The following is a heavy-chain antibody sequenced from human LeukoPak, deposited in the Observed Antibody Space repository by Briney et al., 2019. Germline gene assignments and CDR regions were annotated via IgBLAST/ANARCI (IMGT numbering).Heavy chain of an antibody. CDR2: ITDSGRNT. D-gene: IGHD5-12*01. V-gene: IGHV3-23*01. CDR1: GFTSSNHG. J-gene: IGHJ4*02. CDR3: ATRGLIVATTGYYFDY. Sequence: GGSLRLSCAASGFTSSNHGMSWVRQAPGQGLEWVSSITDSGRNTFYADSVQGRFTISRDNSKNTLYLQLNSLRAEDTALYYCATRGLIVATTGYYFDYWGQGTLVTVSS.